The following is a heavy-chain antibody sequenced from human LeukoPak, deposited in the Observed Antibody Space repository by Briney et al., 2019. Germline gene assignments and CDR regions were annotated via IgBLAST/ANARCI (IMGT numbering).Heavy chain of an antibody. D-gene: IGHD5-24*01. V-gene: IGHV1-2*02. CDR3: ARSRWLQLDAFDI. Sequence: ASVKVSCKASGYTFTGYYMHWVRQAPGQALEWMGWINPNSGGTNYAQKFQGRVTMTRDTSISTAYMELSRLRSDDTAVYYCARSRWLQLDAFDIWGQGTMVTVSS. CDR1: GYTFTGYY. CDR2: INPNSGGT. J-gene: IGHJ3*02.